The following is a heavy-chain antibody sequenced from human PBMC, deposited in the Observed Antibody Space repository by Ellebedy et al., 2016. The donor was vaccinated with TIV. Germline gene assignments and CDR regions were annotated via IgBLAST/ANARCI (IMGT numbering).Heavy chain of an antibody. CDR2: IWYDGSNK. CDR3: ARSGRVDVVVVAAPWEEDYYYGMDV. V-gene: IGHV3-33*08. D-gene: IGHD2-15*01. CDR1: GFTFSSYA. Sequence: GESLKISCAASGFTFSSYAMSWVRQAPGKGLEWVAVIWYDGSNKYYADSVKGRFTISRDNSKNTLYLQMNSLRAEDTAVYYCARSGRVDVVVVAAPWEEDYYYGMDVWGQGTTVTVSS. J-gene: IGHJ6*02.